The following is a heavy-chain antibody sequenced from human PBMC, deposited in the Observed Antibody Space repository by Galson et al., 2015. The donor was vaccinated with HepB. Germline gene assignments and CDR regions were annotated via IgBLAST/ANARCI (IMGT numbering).Heavy chain of an antibody. D-gene: IGHD6-19*01. CDR1: GFTFSSYW. CDR2: INGDGSST. Sequence: SLRLSCAASGFTFSSYWMHWVRQVPGKGLVWVSRINGDGSSTTYADSVKGRFTISRGNAKNTLSLQMNSLRAEDTAVYYCARGYDSDWSVSIGYWGQGTLVTVSS. V-gene: IGHV3-74*01. CDR3: ARGYDSDWSVSIGY. J-gene: IGHJ4*02.